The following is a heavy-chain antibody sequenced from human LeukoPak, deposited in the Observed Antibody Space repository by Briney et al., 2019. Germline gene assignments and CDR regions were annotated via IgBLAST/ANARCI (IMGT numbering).Heavy chain of an antibody. Sequence: GGSLRLSCAASGFTFSSYAISWVRQAPGKGLEWVSPISGSGGSTYYADSVKGRFTISRDNSKNTLYLQMNSLRAEDTAVYYCAKDSHDCSSTSCYLADYWGQGTLVTVSS. CDR1: GFTFSSYA. D-gene: IGHD2-2*01. CDR3: AKDSHDCSSTSCYLADY. CDR2: ISGSGGST. J-gene: IGHJ4*02. V-gene: IGHV3-23*01.